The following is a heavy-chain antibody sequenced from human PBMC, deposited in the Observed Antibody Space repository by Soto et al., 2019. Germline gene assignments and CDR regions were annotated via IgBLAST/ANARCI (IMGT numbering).Heavy chain of an antibody. CDR2: IYPGDHET. Sequence: GESLKISCQCSGYTFSNFWIGWVRQLPGKGLEWMGIIYPGDHETRYSPSFHGKVTISADKSINTAYLQWNSLEASDTVFYFCARSPRSSPYFDYWGQGALVTVSS. CDR1: GYTFSNFW. V-gene: IGHV5-51*01. CDR3: ARSPRSSPYFDY. J-gene: IGHJ4*02. D-gene: IGHD6-13*01.